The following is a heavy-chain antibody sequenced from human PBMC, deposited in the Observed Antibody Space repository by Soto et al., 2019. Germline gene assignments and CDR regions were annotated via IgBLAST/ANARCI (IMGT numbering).Heavy chain of an antibody. CDR3: ARFRLVPAAMVSFDY. CDR1: GGSISSGGYY. Sequence: PSETLSLTCTVSGGSISSGGYYWSWIRQHPGKGLEWIGYIYYSGSTYYNPSLKSRVTISVDTSKNQFSLKLSSVTAADTAVYYCARFRLVPAAMVSFDYWGQGTLFTVSS. CDR2: IYYSGST. D-gene: IGHD2-2*01. V-gene: IGHV4-31*03. J-gene: IGHJ4*02.